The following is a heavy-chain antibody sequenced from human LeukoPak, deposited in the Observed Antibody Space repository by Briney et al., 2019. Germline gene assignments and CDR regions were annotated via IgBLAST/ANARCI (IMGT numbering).Heavy chain of an antibody. J-gene: IGHJ3*02. D-gene: IGHD6-13*01. CDR2: ISSSGSTI. V-gene: IGHV3-11*01. CDR3: AKALRIATSWDAFDI. Sequence: GGSLRLSCAASGFTFSDYYMSWIRQAPGKGLEWVSYISSSGSTIYYADSVKGRFTISRDNAKNSLYLQMNSLRAEDTALYYCAKALRIATSWDAFDIWGQGTMVTVSS. CDR1: GFTFSDYY.